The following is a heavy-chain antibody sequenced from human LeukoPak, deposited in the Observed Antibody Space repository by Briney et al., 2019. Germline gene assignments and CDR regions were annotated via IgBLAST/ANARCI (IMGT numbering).Heavy chain of an antibody. V-gene: IGHV4-34*01. CDR2: ISHSGST. CDR3: ARDLMGGSYSFDY. Sequence: SETLSLTCAVYGGSFSGFSWSWIRQPPGKGLEWIGEISHSGSTTYNPSLKSRVTISVDTSKNQFSLKLSSVTAADTAVYYCARDLMGGSYSFDYWGQGTLVTVSS. CDR1: GGSFSGFS. J-gene: IGHJ4*02. D-gene: IGHD3-10*01.